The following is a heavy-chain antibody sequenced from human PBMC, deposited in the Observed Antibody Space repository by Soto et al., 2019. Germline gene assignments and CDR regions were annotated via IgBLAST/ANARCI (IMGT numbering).Heavy chain of an antibody. CDR3: ATKMRYYGSGSYLDY. D-gene: IGHD3-10*01. CDR1: GYTLTELS. V-gene: IGHV1-24*01. Sequence: ASVKVSCKVSGYTLTELSMHWVRQAPGKGLEWMGGFDPEDGETIYAQKFQGRVTMTEDTSTDTAYMELSSVRSEDTAVYYCATKMRYYGSGSYLDYWGQGTLVTVSS. J-gene: IGHJ4*02. CDR2: FDPEDGET.